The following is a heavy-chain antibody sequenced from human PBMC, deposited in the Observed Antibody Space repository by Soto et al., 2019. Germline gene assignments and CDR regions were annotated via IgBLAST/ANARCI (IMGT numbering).Heavy chain of an antibody. CDR1: GFSFNTFD. CDR2: ILGRDDTT. V-gene: IGHV3-23*01. Sequence: EVQVLESGGDLVEPGGSLRLSCAASGFSFNTFDMSWVRQAPGKGLEWVSVILGRDDTTYYADSVKGRFTISRDTFKNTLHLQMNSLRVEDTALYCCTKGAWLDYWGQGTLVTVSS. D-gene: IGHD5-12*01. CDR3: TKGAWLDY. J-gene: IGHJ4*02.